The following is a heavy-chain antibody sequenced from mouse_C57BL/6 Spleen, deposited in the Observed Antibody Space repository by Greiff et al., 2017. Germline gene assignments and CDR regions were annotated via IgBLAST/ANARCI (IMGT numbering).Heavy chain of an antibody. D-gene: IGHD1-1*01. CDR3: AKITTVGEGY. CDR2: IYPSDSET. V-gene: IGHV1-61*01. J-gene: IGHJ2*01. CDR1: GYTFTSYW. Sequence: VQLQQPGAELVRPGSSVKLSCKASGYTFTSYWMDWVKQRPGQGLEWIGNIYPSDSETHYNQKFKDKATLTVDKSSSTAYMQLSSLTSEDSAVYYCAKITTVGEGYWGQGTTLTVSS.